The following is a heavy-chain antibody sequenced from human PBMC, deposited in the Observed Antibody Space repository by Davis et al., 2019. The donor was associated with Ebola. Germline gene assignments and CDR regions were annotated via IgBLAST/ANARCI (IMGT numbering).Heavy chain of an antibody. V-gene: IGHV4-34*01. CDR3: ARGGPIVVVREFVFGFDY. CDR2: INHSGST. CDR1: GGSFSVYY. J-gene: IGHJ4*02. D-gene: IGHD2-2*01. Sequence: PSETLSLTCAVYGGSFSVYYWSWIRQPPGEGLEWIGEINHSGSTNYNPSLKSRVTISVDTSKNQFSLKLSSVTAADTAVYYCARGGPIVVVREFVFGFDYWGQGTLVTVSS.